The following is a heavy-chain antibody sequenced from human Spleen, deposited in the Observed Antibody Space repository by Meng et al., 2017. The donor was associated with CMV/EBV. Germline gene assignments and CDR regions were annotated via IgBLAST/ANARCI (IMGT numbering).Heavy chain of an antibody. D-gene: IGHD6-13*01. CDR3: AREDSRRGYFDY. CDR1: GGSISTSTYY. Sequence: SETLSLTCTVSGGSISTSTYYWGWIRQPPGKGLEWIGSIYYGGSTYYNPSLRSRVTISVDTSKNQFSLKLSSVTAADTAVYYCAREDSRRGYFDYWGQGTLVTVSS. J-gene: IGHJ4*02. CDR2: IYYGGST. V-gene: IGHV4-39*07.